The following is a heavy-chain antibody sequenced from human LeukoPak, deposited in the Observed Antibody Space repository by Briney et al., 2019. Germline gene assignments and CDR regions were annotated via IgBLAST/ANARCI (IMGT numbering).Heavy chain of an antibody. CDR1: GYSISSGYF. J-gene: IGHJ4*02. Sequence: MASETLSLTCAVSGYSISSGYFCGWIRQPPGKGLEWIGSIYHSGSTYYNPSLKSRVTISVDTSKNQFSLKLSSVTAADTAVYYCARRRGAYFDYWGQGTLVTVSS. D-gene: IGHD1-26*01. V-gene: IGHV4-38-2*01. CDR3: ARRRGAYFDY. CDR2: IYHSGST.